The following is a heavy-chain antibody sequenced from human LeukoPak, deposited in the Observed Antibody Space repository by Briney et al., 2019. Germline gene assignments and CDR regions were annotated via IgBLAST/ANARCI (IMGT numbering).Heavy chain of an antibody. V-gene: IGHV4-34*01. CDR1: GGSFSGYY. J-gene: IGHJ4*02. CDR3: ARVDDWNALEY. D-gene: IGHD1-1*01. CDR2: INHSGST. Sequence: PSETLSLTCAVYGGSFSGYYWSWIRQPPGKGLEWIGEINHSGSTNYNPSLKSRVTISVDTSKNQFSLKLNSVAAADTALYYCARVDDWNALEYWGQGTLVTVSS.